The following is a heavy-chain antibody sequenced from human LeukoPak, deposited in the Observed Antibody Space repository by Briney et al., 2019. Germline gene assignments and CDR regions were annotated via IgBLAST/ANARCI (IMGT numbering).Heavy chain of an antibody. CDR1: GGSISSYY. CDR3: ARGRGGGDCYLSICLSNWFDP. V-gene: IGHV4-59*01. D-gene: IGHD2-21*02. J-gene: IGHJ5*02. Sequence: SETLSLTCTVSGGSISSYYWSWIRQPPWKGLEWIGYIYYSGSTNYNPSLKSRVTISVDTSKNQFSLKLSSVTAADTAVYYCARGRGGGDCYLSICLSNWFDPWGQGTLVTVS. CDR2: IYYSGST.